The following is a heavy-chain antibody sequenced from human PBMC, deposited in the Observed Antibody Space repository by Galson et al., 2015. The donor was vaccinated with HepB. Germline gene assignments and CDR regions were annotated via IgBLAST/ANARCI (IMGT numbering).Heavy chain of an antibody. D-gene: IGHD4/OR15-4a*01. Sequence: SLRLSCAASGFTFSGSAIHWVRQASGKGPEWVGRIKSKANSYATAYTASVKGRFTISRDDSKNTAYLQMNSLRNEDTAVYYCTRLEGVNYHFDYWGQGILVTVSS. CDR1: GFTFSGSA. J-gene: IGHJ4*02. CDR3: TRLEGVNYHFDY. V-gene: IGHV3-73*01. CDR2: IKSKANSYAT.